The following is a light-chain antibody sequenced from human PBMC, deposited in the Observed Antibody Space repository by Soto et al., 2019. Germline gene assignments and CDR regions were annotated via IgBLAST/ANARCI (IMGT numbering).Light chain of an antibody. J-gene: IGLJ1*01. V-gene: IGLV2-8*01. CDR2: EVS. CDR3: RSYVATKSYV. Sequence: QSALTQPPSASGSPGQSVTISCTGTSSDVGGYNYVSWYQQHPGKAPKLLIYEVSKRPSGVPDRFSGSKSGNTASLTVSGLQAEDEADYYCRSYVATKSYVFGTGTNVTVL. CDR1: SSDVGGYNY.